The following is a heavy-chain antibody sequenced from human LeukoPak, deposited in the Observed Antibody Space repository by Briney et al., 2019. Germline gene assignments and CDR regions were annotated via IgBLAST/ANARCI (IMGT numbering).Heavy chain of an antibody. D-gene: IGHD1/OR15-1a*01. J-gene: IGHJ3*02. CDR1: GFIFSDYY. Sequence: GGSLRLSCAASGFIFSDYYMSWVRQAPGKGLEWVANIKQDGSETNYVDSVRGRFTISRDNAKNSLSLQMISLRAEDTALYYCARNKRADIWGQGTMVTVAS. CDR2: IKQDGSET. V-gene: IGHV3-7*01. CDR3: ARNKRADI.